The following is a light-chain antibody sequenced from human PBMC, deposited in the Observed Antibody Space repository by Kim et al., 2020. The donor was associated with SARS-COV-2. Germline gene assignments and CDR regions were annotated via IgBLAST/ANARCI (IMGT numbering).Light chain of an antibody. CDR3: LQYSTLTIT. CDR2: DAS. CDR1: QDIKNY. Sequence: DIQMTQSPSSLSASVGDRVTITCRASQDIKNYLNWYQQKPGTAPKRLIYDASNLQTGFPSRFSGSGSGTDFTLIISSLQPEDIATYYCLQYSTLTITFGQGTRLEIK. J-gene: IGKJ5*01. V-gene: IGKV1-33*01.